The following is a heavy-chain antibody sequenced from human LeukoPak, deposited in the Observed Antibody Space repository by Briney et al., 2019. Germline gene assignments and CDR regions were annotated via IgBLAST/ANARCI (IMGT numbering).Heavy chain of an antibody. J-gene: IGHJ5*02. CDR2: ISYSGST. CDR3: ARQTYYYGSGSYVTWFDP. Sequence: PSETLSLTCTVSGGAISSYYWSWIRQPPGKGLEWIGYISYSGSTYYNPSLKSRVTISVDTSKNQFSLKLSSVTAADTAVYYCARQTYYYGSGSYVTWFDPWGQGTLVTVSS. V-gene: IGHV4-59*04. D-gene: IGHD3-10*01. CDR1: GGAISSYY.